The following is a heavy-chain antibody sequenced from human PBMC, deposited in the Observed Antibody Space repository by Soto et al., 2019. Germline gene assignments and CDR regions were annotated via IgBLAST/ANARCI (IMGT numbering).Heavy chain of an antibody. Sequence: SLRLSCAASGFTFSSGWMHWVRQAPGKGLVWVSRINSDGTTITYADSVKGRFTISRDNAKNTLYLQMNSLRAEDTAVYYCARGTQTTLTTRIFDSWGQETLVTVSS. V-gene: IGHV3-74*01. CDR1: GFTFSSGW. D-gene: IGHD4-17*01. CDR2: INSDGTTI. CDR3: ARGTQTTLTTRIFDS. J-gene: IGHJ4*02.